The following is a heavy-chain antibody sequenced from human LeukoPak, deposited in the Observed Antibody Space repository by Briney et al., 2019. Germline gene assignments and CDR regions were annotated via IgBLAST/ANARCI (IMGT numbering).Heavy chain of an antibody. D-gene: IGHD2/OR15-2a*01. J-gene: IGHJ4*02. CDR3: ARTNTVYGDFDY. CDR2: IFPDGRT. Sequence: PGGSLRLSCAASGLTVTDNYFSWVRQAPGKGVEWVSVIFPDGRTYHADSVKGRFTISRDRPKNTLLLQMNSLRADDTALYHCARTNTVYGDFDYWGQGILVTVSS. CDR1: GLTVTDNY. V-gene: IGHV3-53*01.